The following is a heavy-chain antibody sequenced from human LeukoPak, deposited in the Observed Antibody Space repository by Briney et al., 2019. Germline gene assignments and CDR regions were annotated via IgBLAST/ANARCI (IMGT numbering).Heavy chain of an antibody. CDR3: AKDRGHCSGGSCSLGGYYFDC. CDR2: ISYDGSNK. J-gene: IGHJ4*02. D-gene: IGHD2-15*01. CDR1: GFTFSSYG. Sequence: GGSLRLSCAASGFTFSSYGMHWVRQAPGKGLEWVAVISYDGSNKYYADSVKGRFTISRDNSKNTLYLQMNSLRAEDTAVYYCAKDRGHCSGGSCSLGGYYFDCWGQGTLVTVSS. V-gene: IGHV3-30*18.